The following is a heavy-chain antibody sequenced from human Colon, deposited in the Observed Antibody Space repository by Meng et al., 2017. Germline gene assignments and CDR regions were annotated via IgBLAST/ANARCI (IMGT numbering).Heavy chain of an antibody. CDR2: IYHSGST. Sequence: GSLRLSCTASGYSISSGYYWGWIREPPGKGLEWIGSIYHSGSTYYNPSLKSRVTISVDTSKNQFSLKLSSVTAADTAVYYCARAMVRGVSAFDIWGQGKMVNVSS. D-gene: IGHD3-10*01. V-gene: IGHV4-38-2*02. J-gene: IGHJ3*02. CDR1: GYSISSGYY. CDR3: ARAMVRGVSAFDI.